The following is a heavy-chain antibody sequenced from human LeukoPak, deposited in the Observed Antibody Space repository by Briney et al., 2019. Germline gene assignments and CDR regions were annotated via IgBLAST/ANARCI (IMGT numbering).Heavy chain of an antibody. CDR2: IYYSGST. D-gene: IGHD5-18*01. Sequence: SETLSLTCTVSGGSIRSYYWSWIRQPPGKGLEWIGYIYYSGSTNYNPSLKSRVTISVDTSKNQFSLKLSSVTATDTAVYYCARLGLPRSWFDPWGQGTLVTVSS. CDR1: GGSIRSYY. CDR3: ARLGLPRSWFDP. J-gene: IGHJ5*02. V-gene: IGHV4-59*08.